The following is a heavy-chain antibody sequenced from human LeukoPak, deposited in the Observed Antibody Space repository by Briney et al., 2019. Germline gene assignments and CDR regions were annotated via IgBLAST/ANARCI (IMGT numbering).Heavy chain of an antibody. J-gene: IGHJ4*02. CDR2: INSDGSST. V-gene: IGHV3-74*01. D-gene: IGHD2-21*02. CDR3: ARGLAYCGGDCYYYFDY. Sequence: EGSLRLSCAASGFTFSSYWMHWVRQAPGKGLVWVSRINSDGSSTSYADSVKGRFTISRDNAKNTLYLQMNSLRAEDTAVYYCARGLAYCGGDCYYYFDYWGQGTLVTVSS. CDR1: GFTFSSYW.